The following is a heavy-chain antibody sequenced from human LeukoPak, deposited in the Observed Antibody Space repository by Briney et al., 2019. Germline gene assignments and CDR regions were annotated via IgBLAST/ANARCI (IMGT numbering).Heavy chain of an antibody. Sequence: SVKVSCKASGYTFTSYGISWVRQAPGQGLEWMGGIIPIFGTANYAQKFQGRVTITADESTSTAYMELSGLRSEDTAVYYCTTDLAPPSEGAWGQGTLVTVSS. D-gene: IGHD1-26*01. CDR2: IIPIFGTA. V-gene: IGHV1-69*13. J-gene: IGHJ4*02. CDR3: TTDLAPPSEGA. CDR1: GYTFTSYG.